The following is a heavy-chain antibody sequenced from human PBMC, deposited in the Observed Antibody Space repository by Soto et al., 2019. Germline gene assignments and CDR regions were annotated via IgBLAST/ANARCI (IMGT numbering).Heavy chain of an antibody. Sequence: QVQLVQSGAEVKKPGASVKVSCKASGYTFTSYDINWVRHATGKGLEWMGWINPNGVNTGYAQKFHGRVTMTRNTSISTAYMELSSLRSEYTAVYYCAREYSSGWSKDWGQGTLVTVSS. CDR3: AREYSSGWSKD. CDR1: GYTFTSYD. V-gene: IGHV1-8*01. CDR2: INPNGVNT. J-gene: IGHJ4*02. D-gene: IGHD6-19*01.